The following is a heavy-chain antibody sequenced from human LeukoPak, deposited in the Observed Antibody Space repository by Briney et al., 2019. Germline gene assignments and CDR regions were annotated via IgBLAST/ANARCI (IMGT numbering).Heavy chain of an antibody. J-gene: IGHJ4*02. CDR1: GFTFSSYS. CDR2: ISSSGSTI. Sequence: GGSLRLSCAASGFTFSSYSMNWVRQAPGKGLEWVSYISSSGSTIYYADSVNGRFTISRDNANNSLYLQMNSLRAEDMAVYYCARDFDFWSGYPLWGQGTLVTVSS. CDR3: ARDFDFWSGYPL. D-gene: IGHD3-3*01. V-gene: IGHV3-48*01.